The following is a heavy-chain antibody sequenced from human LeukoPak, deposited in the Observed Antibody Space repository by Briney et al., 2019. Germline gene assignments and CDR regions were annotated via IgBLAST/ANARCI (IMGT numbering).Heavy chain of an antibody. CDR3: VRDGDDYNFDY. CDR2: VKGDGSFT. D-gene: IGHD5-24*01. CDR1: GFTFRNYW. J-gene: IGHJ4*02. V-gene: IGHV3-74*01. Sequence: GGSLRLSCAASGFTFRNYWMHWVRQAPGKGLVWVSRVKGDGSFTDYADSVKGRFTISRDNAKNTLYLQMYSLRAEDTAVYYCVRDGDDYNFDYWGQGSLVTVSS.